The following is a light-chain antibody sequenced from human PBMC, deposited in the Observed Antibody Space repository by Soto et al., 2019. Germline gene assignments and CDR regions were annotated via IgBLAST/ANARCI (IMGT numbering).Light chain of an antibody. V-gene: IGKV3-20*01. CDR2: GAS. J-gene: IGKJ5*01. Sequence: EIVLTQSPGTLSLSPGERATLSCRASQSATKNNLNWDQQKPGQAPRLLIYGASIRATGIPDRFSGSGSETDFTLTISRLEPEDFALYYCQQYGSSAPITFGQGTRLEIK. CDR1: QSATKNN. CDR3: QQYGSSAPIT.